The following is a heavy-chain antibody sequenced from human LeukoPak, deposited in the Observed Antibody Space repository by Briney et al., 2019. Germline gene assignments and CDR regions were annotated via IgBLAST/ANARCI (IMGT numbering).Heavy chain of an antibody. CDR3: ARDSSQLRYFDWLLSPGNY. J-gene: IGHJ4*02. CDR1: GYTFTNYG. D-gene: IGHD3-9*01. CDR2: ISAYNGNT. Sequence: CAAVKDSCKASGYTFTNYGISWVRQAPGQGLEWMGWISAYNGNTNYAQKLQGRVTMTTDTSTSTAYMELRSLRSDDTAVYYCARDSSQLRYFDWLLSPGNYWGQGTLVTVSS. V-gene: IGHV1-18*04.